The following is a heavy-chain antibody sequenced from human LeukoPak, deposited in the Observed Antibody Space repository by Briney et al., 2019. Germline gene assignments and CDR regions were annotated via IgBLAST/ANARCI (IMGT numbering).Heavy chain of an antibody. Sequence: SETLSLTCAVYGESFSGYYWSWIRQPPGKGLEWIGEINHSGSTNYNPSLKSRVTISVDPSTNQFSLKLTSLTAADTAVYYCARRGEQVYPPWFDPWGQGTLVTVSS. CDR1: GESFSGYY. J-gene: IGHJ5*02. CDR3: ARRGEQVYPPWFDP. V-gene: IGHV4-34*01. CDR2: INHSGST. D-gene: IGHD1-26*01.